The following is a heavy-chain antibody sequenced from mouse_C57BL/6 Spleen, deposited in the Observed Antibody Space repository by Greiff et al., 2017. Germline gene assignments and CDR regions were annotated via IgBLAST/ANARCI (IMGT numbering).Heavy chain of an antibody. D-gene: IGHD2-3*01. CDR3: ARSLDGYYFDD. J-gene: IGHJ2*01. CDR2: INPYNGGT. Sequence: VQLQQSGPVLVKPGASVKMSCKASGYTFTDYYMNWVKQSHGKSLEWIGVINPYNGGTSYNQKFKGKATLTVDKSSSTAYMELNSLTSEDSAVYYCARSLDGYYFDDWGQGTTLTVSS. V-gene: IGHV1-19*01. CDR1: GYTFTDYY.